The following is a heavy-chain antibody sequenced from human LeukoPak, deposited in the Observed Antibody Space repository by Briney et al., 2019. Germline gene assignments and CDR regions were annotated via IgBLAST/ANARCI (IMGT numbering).Heavy chain of an antibody. CDR1: GGSINSNNHY. V-gene: IGHV4-39*01. CDR3: ARHPGYSSGWWYFDF. Sequence: PSETLSLTCNVSGGSINSNNHYWGWIRQPPGKGLEWLGSINYSGTIFYSPSLNSRVTISVDTSGNQFSLKLTSATAADKAVYYCARHPGYSSGWWYFDFWGQGTLVTVSS. D-gene: IGHD5-18*01. J-gene: IGHJ4*02. CDR2: INYSGTI.